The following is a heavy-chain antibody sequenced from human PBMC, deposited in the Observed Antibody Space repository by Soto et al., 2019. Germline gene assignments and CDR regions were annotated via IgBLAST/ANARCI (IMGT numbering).Heavy chain of an antibody. CDR2: ISWNSGAI. V-gene: IGHV3-9*01. Sequence: GGSLRLSCIVSGFTFDDYAMHWVRQAPGKGLEWVSGISWNSGAIGYADSVKGRFTISRDNAKNSLFLQMNSLRADDTALYYCAKDMRVVSAVPNFDYRGQGTLVTVSS. D-gene: IGHD2-2*01. CDR1: GFTFDDYA. CDR3: AKDMRVVSAVPNFDY. J-gene: IGHJ4*02.